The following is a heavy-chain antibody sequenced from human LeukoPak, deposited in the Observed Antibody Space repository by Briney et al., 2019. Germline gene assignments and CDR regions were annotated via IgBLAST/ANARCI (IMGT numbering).Heavy chain of an antibody. J-gene: IGHJ4*02. CDR2: ISGSGGST. CDR3: AKDLPPPPPLVYCGGDCSNHVTPISSFDY. D-gene: IGHD2-21*01. V-gene: IGHV3-23*01. CDR1: GFTFSSYA. Sequence: QSGGSLRLSCAASGFTFSSYAMSWVRQAPGKGLEWVSAISGSGGSTYYADSVKGRFTISRDNSKNTLYLQMNSLRAEDTAVYYCAKDLPPPPPLVYCGGDCSNHVTPISSFDYWGQGTLVTVSS.